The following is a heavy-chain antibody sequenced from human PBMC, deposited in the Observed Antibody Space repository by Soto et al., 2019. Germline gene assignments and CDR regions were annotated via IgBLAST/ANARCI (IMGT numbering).Heavy chain of an antibody. CDR2: IYYSGST. CDR3: ARVITIFGVVISQPYYYYMDV. J-gene: IGHJ6*03. D-gene: IGHD3-3*01. CDR1: GGSISSYY. V-gene: IGHV4-59*01. Sequence: SETLSLTCTVSGGSISSYYWSWIRQPPGKGLEWIGYIYYSGSTNYNPSLKSRVTISVDTSKNQFSLKLSSVTAADTAVYYCARVITIFGVVISQPYYYYMDVWGKGTTVTVSS.